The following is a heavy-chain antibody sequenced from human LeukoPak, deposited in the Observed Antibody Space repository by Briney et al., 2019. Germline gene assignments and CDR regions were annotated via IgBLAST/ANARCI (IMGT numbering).Heavy chain of an antibody. CDR1: GGTFSSYA. V-gene: IGHV1-69*13. CDR3: ARDDLGIAAAGPL. J-gene: IGHJ4*02. CDR2: IIPIFGTA. D-gene: IGHD6-13*01. Sequence: SVKVSCKASGGTFSSYAISWVRQAPGQGLEWMGGIIPIFGTANYAQKFQGRVTITADESTSTAYMELSSLRSEDTAVYYCARDDLGIAAAGPLWGQGTLVTASS.